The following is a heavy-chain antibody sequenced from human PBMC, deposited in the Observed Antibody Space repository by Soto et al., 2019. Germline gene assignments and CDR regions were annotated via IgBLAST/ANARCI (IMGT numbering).Heavy chain of an antibody. D-gene: IGHD2-2*01. J-gene: IGHJ3*02. V-gene: IGHV3-48*03. Sequence: GGSLRLSCAASGFTFSSYEMNWVRQAPGKGLEWVSYISSSGSTIYYADSVKGRFTISRDNAKNSLYLQMNSLRAEDTAVYYCAIIPQPDAFDIWGQGTMVTVSS. CDR2: ISSSGSTI. CDR3: AIIPQPDAFDI. CDR1: GFTFSSYE.